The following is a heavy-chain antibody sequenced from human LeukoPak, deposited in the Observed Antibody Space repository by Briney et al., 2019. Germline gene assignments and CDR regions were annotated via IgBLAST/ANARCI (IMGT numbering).Heavy chain of an antibody. CDR3: ATEAVAGTWYYYYGMDV. V-gene: IGHV3-30*03. CDR1: GFTFSSYS. CDR2: ISYDGSNK. J-gene: IGHJ6*02. D-gene: IGHD6-19*01. Sequence: PGGSLRLSCAASGFTFSSYSMNWVRQAPGKGLEWVAVISYDGSNKYYADSVKGRFTISRDNSKNTLYLQMNSLRAEDTAVYYCATEAVAGTWYYYYGMDVWGQGTTVTVSS.